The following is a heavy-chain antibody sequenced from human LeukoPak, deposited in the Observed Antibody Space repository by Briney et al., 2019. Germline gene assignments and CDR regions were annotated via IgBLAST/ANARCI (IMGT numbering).Heavy chain of an antibody. CDR1: GFTFSSYW. CDR3: ARYDYGDYGTDY. Sequence: GGSLRLSCAASGFTFSSYWMHWVRQAPGKGLVWVSRINSDGSSTSYADSVKGRFTISRDNAKNTLYLQMNSLRAEDTAVYYCARYDYGDYGTDYWGQGTLVTVSS. J-gene: IGHJ4*02. D-gene: IGHD4-17*01. CDR2: INSDGSST. V-gene: IGHV3-74*01.